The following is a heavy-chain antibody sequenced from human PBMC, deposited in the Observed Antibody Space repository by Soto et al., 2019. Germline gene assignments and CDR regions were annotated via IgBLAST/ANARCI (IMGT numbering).Heavy chain of an antibody. J-gene: IGHJ4*02. D-gene: IGHD2-8*01. Sequence: ASVKVSCKASGYTFTSYGISWVRQAPGQGLEWMGWISAYNGNTNYAQKLQGRVTMTTEPFTSTAYMELRSLRSDATAVYCAARHRVTNCHLEYWGEGTLVTVSS. CDR1: GYTFTSYG. CDR3: ARHRVTNCHLEY. CDR2: ISAYNGNT. V-gene: IGHV1-18*04.